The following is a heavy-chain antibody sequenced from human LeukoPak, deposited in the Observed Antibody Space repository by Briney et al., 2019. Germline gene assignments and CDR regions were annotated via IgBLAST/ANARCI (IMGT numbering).Heavy chain of an antibody. D-gene: IGHD2-15*01. CDR3: AKYCSGVTCSGY. J-gene: IGHJ4*02. CDR1: GFTFRSYA. Sequence: GGSLRLSCAASGFTFRSYAMCWVRQAPGKGPEWVSCITESGDITYYADSMQGRFIISRDNSKNTLSLQMNSLRVEDTATYYCAKYCSGVTCSGYWGQGTVVTVPS. CDR2: ITESGDIT. V-gene: IGHV3-23*01.